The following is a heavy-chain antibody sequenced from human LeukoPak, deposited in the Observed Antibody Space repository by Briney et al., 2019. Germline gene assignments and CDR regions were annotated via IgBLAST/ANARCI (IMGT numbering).Heavy chain of an antibody. V-gene: IGHV3-21*01. Sequence: GGSLRLSCAASGFTFSSYSMNWVRQAPGKGLEWVSSISSSSSYIYYADPVKGRFTISRDNAKNSLYLQMNSLRAEDTAVYYCARDNGTGFDYWGQGTLVTVSS. CDR3: ARDNGTGFDY. CDR1: GFTFSSYS. CDR2: ISSSSSYI. J-gene: IGHJ4*02. D-gene: IGHD1-1*01.